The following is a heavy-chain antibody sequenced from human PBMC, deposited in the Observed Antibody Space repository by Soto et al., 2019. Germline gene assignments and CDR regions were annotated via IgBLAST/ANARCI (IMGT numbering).Heavy chain of an antibody. Sequence: PGGSLRLSCEASGFTFSKYGMQWVRQAPGKGLEWVAVISYDGYLKYYVDSVKGRFTVARDNSKNTLFLEMNSLRVEDTAVYFCAKDLKVSGSNYGTFTYYYGMDVWGQGTTVTVSS. CDR1: GFTFSKYG. D-gene: IGHD3-10*01. V-gene: IGHV3-30*18. J-gene: IGHJ6*02. CDR3: AKDLKVSGSNYGTFTYYYGMDV. CDR2: ISYDGYLK.